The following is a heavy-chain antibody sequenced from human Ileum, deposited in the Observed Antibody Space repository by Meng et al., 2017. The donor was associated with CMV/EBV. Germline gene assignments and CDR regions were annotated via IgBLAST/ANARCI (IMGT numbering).Heavy chain of an antibody. CDR2: INSDGTFT. Sequence: LSCAAARFGFSYYWMHCVRQAPGKELVWVSRINSDGTFTKYADSVKGRCTISRDNAKNMLYLEINSLRAEDTAVYYCARENNGPEEYWGQGTLVTVSS. CDR3: ARENNGPEEY. J-gene: IGHJ4*01. V-gene: IGHV3-74*01. CDR1: RFGFSYYW. D-gene: IGHD2-8*01.